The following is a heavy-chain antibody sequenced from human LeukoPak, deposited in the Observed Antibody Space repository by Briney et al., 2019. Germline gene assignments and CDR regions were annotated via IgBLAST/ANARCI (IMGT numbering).Heavy chain of an antibody. CDR3: TRAASTRYEFVY. D-gene: IGHD3-16*01. Sequence: GGSLRLSCAASGFIFSDYSMNWVRQATGKGLDWVASIKYDSSDIHHADSVKGRFTISRDSAKSSLYLQMNSLRAEDTAVYYCTRAASTRYEFVYWGQGTLVTVSP. CDR1: GFIFSDYS. CDR2: IKYDSSDI. V-gene: IGHV3-21*01. J-gene: IGHJ4*02.